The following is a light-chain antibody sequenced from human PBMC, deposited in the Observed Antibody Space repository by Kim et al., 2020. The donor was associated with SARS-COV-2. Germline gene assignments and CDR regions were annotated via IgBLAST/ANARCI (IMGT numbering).Light chain of an antibody. V-gene: IGLV1-40*01. J-gene: IGLJ3*02. CDR3: QSYDSSLSGSV. Sequence: RVTSSCTGSSSNIGAGYDVPWYQQLPGTAPKLLIYGNSIRPSGVPDRFSGSKSGTSASLAITGLQAEDEADYYCQSYDSSLSGSVFGGGTQLTVL. CDR2: GNS. CDR1: SSNIGAGYD.